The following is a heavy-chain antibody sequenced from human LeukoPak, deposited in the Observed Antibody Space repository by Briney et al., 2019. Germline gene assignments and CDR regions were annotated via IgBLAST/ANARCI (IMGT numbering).Heavy chain of an antibody. Sequence: PSETLSLTCTVSSGSISYSGAYWGWIRQPPGKGLEWLVSIYYSGSAYYNPSLKSRITISVHTSKNQFSLKLSSVTDAATVVYYCPRQYGLPTFDYWGQGTLVTVSS. CDR2: IYYSGSA. V-gene: IGHV4-39*01. CDR1: SGSISYSGAY. CDR3: PRQYGLPTFDY. J-gene: IGHJ4*02. D-gene: IGHD5-12*01.